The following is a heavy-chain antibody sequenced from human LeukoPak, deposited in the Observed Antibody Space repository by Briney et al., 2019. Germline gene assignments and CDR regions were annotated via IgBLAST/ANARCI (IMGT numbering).Heavy chain of an antibody. V-gene: IGHV3-30*04. CDR2: ISYDGRNK. Sequence: QPGGSLRLSCAASGFTFSTYAMHWVRQAPGKGLEWVAVISYDGRNKFYADSVKGRFTISRDNSKYTLYLGINSLRGEDTAVYYCAREFLDYGDYLRRTNWFDPRGQGTLVTVSS. CDR1: GFTFSTYA. CDR3: AREFLDYGDYLRRTNWFDP. J-gene: IGHJ5*02. D-gene: IGHD4-17*01.